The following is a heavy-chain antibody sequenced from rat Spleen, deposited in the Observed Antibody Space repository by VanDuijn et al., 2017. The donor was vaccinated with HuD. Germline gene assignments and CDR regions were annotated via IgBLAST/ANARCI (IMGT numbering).Heavy chain of an antibody. CDR1: GFTFSDYG. D-gene: IGHD1-12*02. J-gene: IGHJ4*01. V-gene: IGHV5-34*01. CDR3: ARQGFYDGTNYVYVMDV. CDR2: ISSSSGTI. Sequence: EVQLVESGGGLVQPGRSLKLSCVASGFTFSDYGMSWIRQGPGKGLEWVAYISSSSGTIYYADTVKGRFTTSRDNAKNTLYLQLSSLRSEDTALYYCARQGFYDGTNYVYVMDVWGQGASVTVSS.